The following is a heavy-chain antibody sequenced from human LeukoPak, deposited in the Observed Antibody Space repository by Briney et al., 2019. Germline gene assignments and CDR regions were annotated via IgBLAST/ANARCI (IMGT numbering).Heavy chain of an antibody. V-gene: IGHV4-59*01. CDR1: GGSISSYY. Sequence: SETLSLTCTVSGGSISSYYWSWIRQPPGKGLEWIGYIYYSGSTNYNPSLKSRVTISVDTSKNQFSLKLSSVTAADTAVYYCARDGTYYDYVWGSYRHNWFDPWGQGTPVTVSS. CDR2: IYYSGST. J-gene: IGHJ5*02. CDR3: ARDGTYYDYVWGSYRHNWFDP. D-gene: IGHD3-16*02.